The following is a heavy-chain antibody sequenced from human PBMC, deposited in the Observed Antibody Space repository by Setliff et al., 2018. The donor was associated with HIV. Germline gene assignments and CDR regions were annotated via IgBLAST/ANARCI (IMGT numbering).Heavy chain of an antibody. Sequence: GESLKISCKGSGYSFTNSWIGWVRQMPGKGLEWMGIIYPGDSDAKYNPSFQGQVTISADKSISTAYLQWSNLKASDTAMYYCARVAYGGSYFDYWGQGTLVTVSS. CDR2: IYPGDSDA. J-gene: IGHJ4*02. D-gene: IGHD4-17*01. CDR3: ARVAYGGSYFDY. V-gene: IGHV5-51*01. CDR1: GYSFTNSW.